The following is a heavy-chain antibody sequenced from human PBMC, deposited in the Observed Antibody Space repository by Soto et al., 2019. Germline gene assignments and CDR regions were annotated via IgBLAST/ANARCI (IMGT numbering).Heavy chain of an antibody. CDR3: AIRKCSGYYYGMDV. CDR1: GYNFTGYY. V-gene: IGHV1-2*04. Sequence: QVQLVQSGAEVKKPGASVKVTCKASGYNFTGYYMHWVRQAPGQGLEWMGWINPNSGGTNYAQKFQGWITMTRDTSISTAYMELSRLRSDDTAVYYCAIRKCSGYYYGMDVWGQGTTATVSS. CDR2: INPNSGGT. D-gene: IGHD3-22*01. J-gene: IGHJ6*02.